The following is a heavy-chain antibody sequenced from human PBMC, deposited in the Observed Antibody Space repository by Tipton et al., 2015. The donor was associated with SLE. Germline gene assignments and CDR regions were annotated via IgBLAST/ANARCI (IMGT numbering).Heavy chain of an antibody. D-gene: IGHD3-22*01. CDR3: ARQGYYDSSAFGY. V-gene: IGHV4-39*01. CDR2: IYYSGST. Sequence: LSLTCTVSGGSISSSSYYWGWIRQPPGKGLEWIGSIYYSGSTYYNPSLKSRVTISVDTSKNQFSLKLSSVTAADTAVYYCARQGYYDSSAFGYWGQGTLVTVSS. J-gene: IGHJ4*02. CDR1: GGSISSSSYY.